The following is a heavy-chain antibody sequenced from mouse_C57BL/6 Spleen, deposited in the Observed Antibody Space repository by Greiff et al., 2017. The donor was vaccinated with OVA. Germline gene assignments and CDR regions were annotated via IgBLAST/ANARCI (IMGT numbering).Heavy chain of an antibody. CDR3: ARPLLGLYYFDY. V-gene: IGHV5-17*01. Sequence: EVHLVESGGGLVKPGGSLKLSCAASGFTFSDYGMHWVRQAPEKGLEWVAYISSGSSTIYYADTVKGRFTISRDNAKNTMFLQITSLRSEDTAMYYCARPLLGLYYFDYWGQGTTLTVSS. J-gene: IGHJ2*01. CDR1: GFTFSDYG. CDR2: ISSGSSTI. D-gene: IGHD4-1*01.